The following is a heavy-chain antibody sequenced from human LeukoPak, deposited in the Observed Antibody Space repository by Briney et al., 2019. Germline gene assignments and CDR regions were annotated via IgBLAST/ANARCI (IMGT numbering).Heavy chain of an antibody. CDR3: AKDDSSSLDAFDI. Sequence: GRSLRLSCAASGFTFSSYGMHWARQAPGKGLEWVAVIWYDGSNKYYADFVKGRFTISRDNSKSTLYLQMNSLRAEDTAVYYCAKDDSSSLDAFDIWGQGTMVTVSS. CDR2: IWYDGSNK. D-gene: IGHD6-13*01. CDR1: GFTFSSYG. V-gene: IGHV3-33*06. J-gene: IGHJ3*02.